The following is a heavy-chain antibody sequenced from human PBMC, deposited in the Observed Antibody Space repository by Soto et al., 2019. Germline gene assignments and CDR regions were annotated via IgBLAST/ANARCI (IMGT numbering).Heavy chain of an antibody. J-gene: IGHJ4*02. CDR1: GFNFTNAW. CDR3: TTTRAF. Sequence: GGSLRLSCAASGFNFTNAWMSWVRQAPGKGLEWVGRIKSNSDGGTTDNAAPVKGRFTISRDDSENTVYLQMNSLKTEDTAVYYCTTTRAFWGRGXLVTVSS. CDR2: IKSNSDGGTT. V-gene: IGHV3-15*01.